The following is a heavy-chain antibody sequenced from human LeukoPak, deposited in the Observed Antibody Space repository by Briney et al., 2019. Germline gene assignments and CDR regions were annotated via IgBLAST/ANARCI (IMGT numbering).Heavy chain of an antibody. CDR3: ARETMFPGMDV. CDR1: GGSISSYY. D-gene: IGHD3-10*02. Sequence: SETLSLTCTVSGGSISSYYWSWIRQPPGKGLEWIGYIYYSGSTNYNPSLKSRVTISVDTSKNQFSLKLSSVTAADTAVYYCARETMFPGMDVWGQGTTVTVSS. V-gene: IGHV4-59*01. J-gene: IGHJ6*02. CDR2: IYYSGST.